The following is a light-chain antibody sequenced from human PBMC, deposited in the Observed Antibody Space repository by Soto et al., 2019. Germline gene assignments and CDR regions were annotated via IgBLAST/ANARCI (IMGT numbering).Light chain of an antibody. CDR1: QSISYY. Sequence: DIQMTQSPSSLSASVGDRVTITCRASQSISYYLNWYQQKQGRAPRLLIYSTSTLQSGVPSKFSGSASGKDFTLTISSLQPEDFATYYCQQSYSNPWTFGQGTKVDIK. V-gene: IGKV1-39*01. CDR3: QQSYSNPWT. CDR2: STS. J-gene: IGKJ1*01.